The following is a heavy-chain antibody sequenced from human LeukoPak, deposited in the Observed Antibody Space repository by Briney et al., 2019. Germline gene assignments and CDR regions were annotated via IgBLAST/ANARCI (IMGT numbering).Heavy chain of an antibody. CDR2: IKQDGSEK. V-gene: IGHV3-7*01. Sequence: GGFLRLSCAASGFTFSSYWMSWVRQAPGKGLEWVANIKQDGSEKYSVDSVKGQFTISRDNAKNSLYLQMNSLRAEDTAVYYCAREVRFRAYFDLWGRGTLVTVSS. J-gene: IGHJ2*01. CDR1: GFTFSSYW. D-gene: IGHD3-10*01. CDR3: AREVRFRAYFDL.